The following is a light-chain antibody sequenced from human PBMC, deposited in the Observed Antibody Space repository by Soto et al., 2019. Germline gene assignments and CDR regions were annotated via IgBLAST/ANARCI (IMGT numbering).Light chain of an antibody. CDR1: SSDVGGYNY. Sequence: ALTQPASVSGSPGQSITVSCTGTSSDVGGYNYVSWYQQHPGKVPQLMIYDVSNRPSGVSNRFSGSKSGNTASLTISGLQAEDEADYYCSSYTSSNTYVFGTGTKVTVL. CDR2: DVS. V-gene: IGLV2-14*01. J-gene: IGLJ1*01. CDR3: SSYTSSNTYV.